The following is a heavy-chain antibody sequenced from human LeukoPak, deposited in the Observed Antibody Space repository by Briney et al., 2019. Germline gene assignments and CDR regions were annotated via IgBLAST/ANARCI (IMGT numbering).Heavy chain of an antibody. CDR3: TRGGYTTSYFWVY. CDR2: ISSSSSYI. D-gene: IGHD6-13*01. Sequence: PGGSLRLSCAASGFTFSSYSMNWVRQAPGKGLEWVSSISSSSSYIYYADSVKGRFTISRDDAKSSLYLQMNRLRAEDTAVYYCTRGGYTTSYFWVYWGQGTLVTVSS. J-gene: IGHJ4*02. V-gene: IGHV3-21*06. CDR1: GFTFSSYS.